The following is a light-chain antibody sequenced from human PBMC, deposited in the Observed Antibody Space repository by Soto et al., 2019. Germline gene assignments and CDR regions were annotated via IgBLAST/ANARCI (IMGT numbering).Light chain of an antibody. CDR1: QSVSTY. CDR2: AAS. Sequence: DIQLTQSPSSLSASVGDRVTITCRASQSVSTYLNWYRQKQGEAPKLLIRAASSLEDGVPSRFSGSGSGTVFTLTINSLHPEDFATFYCQQSFSDPPLSFGGGTRVEVK. CDR3: QQSFSDPPLS. J-gene: IGKJ4*01. V-gene: IGKV1-39*01.